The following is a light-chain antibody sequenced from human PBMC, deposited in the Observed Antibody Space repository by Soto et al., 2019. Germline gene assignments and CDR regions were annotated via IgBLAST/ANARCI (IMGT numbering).Light chain of an antibody. V-gene: IGKV3-15*01. Sequence: EIVMTQSPATLSVSPGERATLSCRASQSVSSNLVWYQQKPGQAPRLLIYGASTRATGIPARFSGSGSGTVFTLTISSLQSEDLAVYYCQQYNDWPPKYTFGQGTKLEIK. CDR3: QQYNDWPPKYT. J-gene: IGKJ2*01. CDR1: QSVSSN. CDR2: GAS.